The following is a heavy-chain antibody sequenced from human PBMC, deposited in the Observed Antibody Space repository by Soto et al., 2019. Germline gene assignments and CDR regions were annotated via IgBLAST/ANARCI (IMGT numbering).Heavy chain of an antibody. CDR1: GGSISSYY. J-gene: IGHJ4*02. V-gene: IGHV4-59*01. CDR3: ARERWHDY. Sequence: SETLSLTCTVSGGSISSYYWSWIRQPPGKGLEWIGYIYYSGSTNYNPSLKSRVTISVDTSKNQFSLKLSSVTAADTAVYYCARERWHDYWGQGTLVTVSS. CDR2: IYYSGST.